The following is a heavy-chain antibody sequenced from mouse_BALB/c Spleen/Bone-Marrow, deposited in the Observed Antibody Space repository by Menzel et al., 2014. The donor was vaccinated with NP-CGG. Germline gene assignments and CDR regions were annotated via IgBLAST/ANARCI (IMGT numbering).Heavy chain of an antibody. J-gene: IGHJ3*01. V-gene: IGHV14-3*02. CDR2: IDPANGNT. CDR1: GFNIKDPY. CDR3: APYYYGRWFTY. D-gene: IGHD1-1*01. Sequence: EVQLQQSGAELVKPGASVKLSCTASGFNIKDPYMHWVKQRPKQGLEWIGRIDPANGNTKYDPKFQGKATITADTSPNTAYLQLSSLTSEDTAVYYCAPYYYGRWFTYWGQGTLVTVSA.